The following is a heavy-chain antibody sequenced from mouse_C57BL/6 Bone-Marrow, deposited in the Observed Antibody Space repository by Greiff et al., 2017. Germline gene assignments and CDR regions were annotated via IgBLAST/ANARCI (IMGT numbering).Heavy chain of an antibody. J-gene: IGHJ4*01. Sequence: DVKLVESGGGLVQPGGSLKLSCAASGFTFSDYGMAWVRQAPRKGPEWVAFISNLAYSIYYADTVTGRFTISRENAKNTLYLEMSSLRSEDTAMYYCARSYYYAMDYWGQGTSVTVSS. CDR2: ISNLAYSI. V-gene: IGHV5-15*01. CDR1: GFTFSDYG. CDR3: ARSYYYAMDY.